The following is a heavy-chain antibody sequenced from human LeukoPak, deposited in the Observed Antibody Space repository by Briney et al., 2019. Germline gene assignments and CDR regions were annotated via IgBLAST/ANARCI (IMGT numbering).Heavy chain of an antibody. J-gene: IGHJ4*02. CDR1: GFTFSTYW. D-gene: IGHD5-18*01. CDR3: ARVGYSYGSYYFDY. V-gene: IGHV3-74*01. Sequence: GGSLRLSCAASGFTFSTYWMHWVRQAPGKGLVWVSRINSDGSRTTYADSVKGRFTISRDTARNTLYLQMNSLRAEDTAVYYCARVGYSYGSYYFDYWGQGTLVTVSS. CDR2: INSDGSRT.